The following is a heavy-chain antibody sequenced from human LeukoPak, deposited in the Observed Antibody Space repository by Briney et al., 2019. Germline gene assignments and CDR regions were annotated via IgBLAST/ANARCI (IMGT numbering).Heavy chain of an antibody. Sequence: GGSLRLSCVTSGFTFSDYYMSWLRQAPGRGLEWISDISSSSATIYYADSVRGRFTVSRDNAKKSLYLHMNSVTAEDTAVYYCARGGMLPLDFWGQGTLVTVSS. CDR3: ARGGMLPLDF. CDR2: ISSSSATI. D-gene: IGHD2-15*01. CDR1: GFTFSDYY. J-gene: IGHJ4*02. V-gene: IGHV3-11*04.